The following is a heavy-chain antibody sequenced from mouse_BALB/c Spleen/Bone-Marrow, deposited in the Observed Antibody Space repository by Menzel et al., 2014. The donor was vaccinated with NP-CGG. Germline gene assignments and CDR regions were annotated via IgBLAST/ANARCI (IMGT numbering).Heavy chain of an antibody. D-gene: IGHD2-4*01. CDR2: ISSGGST. CDR1: GFTFSSYA. CDR3: ARYDYGGAYAMDY. V-gene: IGHV5-6-5*01. Sequence: EVKLVESGGGLVKPGGSLKLSCAASGFTFSSYAMSWVRQTPEKRLEWVASISSGGSTYYPDSVKGRFAISRDNARNILYLQMSSLRSEDTAMYYCARYDYGGAYAMDYWGQGTSVSVSS. J-gene: IGHJ4*01.